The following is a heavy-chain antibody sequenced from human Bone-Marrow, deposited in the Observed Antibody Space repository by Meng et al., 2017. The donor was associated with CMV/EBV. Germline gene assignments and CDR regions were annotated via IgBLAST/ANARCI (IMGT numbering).Heavy chain of an antibody. CDR2: IRSKANNYAT. CDR1: GFTFSGSA. J-gene: IGHJ3*02. D-gene: IGHD3-3*01. Sequence: GGSLRLSCAVSGFTFSGSAMHWVRQASGKGLEWVGRIRSKANNYATSYAASVAGRFTISRHDSKNTAYLQMNSLKTEDTAVYYCTRHDDPRYYDFWSGSGAFDIWGQGTVVTFSS. V-gene: IGHV3-73*01. CDR3: TRHDDPRYYDFWSGSGAFDI.